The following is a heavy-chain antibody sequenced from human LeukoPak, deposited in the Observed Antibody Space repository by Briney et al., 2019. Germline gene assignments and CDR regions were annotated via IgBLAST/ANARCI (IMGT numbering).Heavy chain of an antibody. V-gene: IGHV4-34*01. D-gene: IGHD4-17*01. Sequence: PSETLSLTCAVYGGSFSGYYWSWIRQPPGKGLEWIGEINHSGSTNYNPSLKSRVTISVDTSKNQFSLKLSSVTAADTAVYYCARGIYGDLRPYYYYMDVWGKGTTVTVSS. CDR3: ARGIYGDLRPYYYYMDV. J-gene: IGHJ6*03. CDR1: GGSFSGYY. CDR2: INHSGST.